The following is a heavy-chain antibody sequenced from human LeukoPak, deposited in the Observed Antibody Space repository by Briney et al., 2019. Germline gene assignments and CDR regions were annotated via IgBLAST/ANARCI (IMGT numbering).Heavy chain of an antibody. J-gene: IGHJ6*03. V-gene: IGHV4-61*02. CDR3: ARDQYCYGSGSLHMDV. D-gene: IGHD3-10*01. Sequence: SETLSLTCTVSGGSISSGSYYWSWIRQPAGKGLEWIGRIYTSGSTNYNPSLKSRVTMSVDTSKNQFSLKLSSVTAADTAVYYCARDQYCYGSGSLHMDVWGKGTTVTISS. CDR2: IYTSGST. CDR1: GGSISSGSYY.